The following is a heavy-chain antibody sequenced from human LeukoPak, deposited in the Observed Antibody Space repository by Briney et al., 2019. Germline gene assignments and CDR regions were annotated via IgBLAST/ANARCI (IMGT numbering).Heavy chain of an antibody. D-gene: IGHD4-23*01. Sequence: SVKVSCKASGGTFSSYAISWVRQAPGQGLEWMGRIIPIFGIANYAQKFQGRVTITAGKSTSTAYMELSSLRSEDTAVYYCARYGGNLIYYYGMDVWGQGTTVAVSS. V-gene: IGHV1-69*04. CDR1: GGTFSSYA. CDR2: IIPIFGIA. J-gene: IGHJ6*02. CDR3: ARYGGNLIYYYGMDV.